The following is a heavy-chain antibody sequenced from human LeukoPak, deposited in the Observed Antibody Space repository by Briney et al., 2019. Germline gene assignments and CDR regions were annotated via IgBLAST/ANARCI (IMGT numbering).Heavy chain of an antibody. J-gene: IGHJ4*02. Sequence: SETLSLTCTVSGGSISRSSYYWGWIRQPPGKGLEWIGSIYYSGSTYYNPSLKSRVTMSVDTSNSQFSLKLSSVTAADTAVFFCARALRLGPFLYYFDSWGQGTLVTVSS. D-gene: IGHD5/OR15-5a*01. V-gene: IGHV4-39*01. CDR2: IYYSGST. CDR1: GGSISRSSYY. CDR3: ARALRLGPFLYYFDS.